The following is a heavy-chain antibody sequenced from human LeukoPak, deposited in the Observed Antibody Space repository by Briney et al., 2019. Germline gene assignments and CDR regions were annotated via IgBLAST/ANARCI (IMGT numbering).Heavy chain of an antibody. CDR3: AKASTNWGKFYLDY. CDR1: GFTFSDYY. V-gene: IGHV3-11*01. CDR2: ISSAGNTI. Sequence: GGSLRLSCAASGFTFSDYYMTWIRQAPGKGLEWVSYISSAGNTIYYADSVKGRFTISRDNAKNTLYLQMNSLRAEDTAVYYCAKASTNWGKFYLDYWGQGTLVTVSS. J-gene: IGHJ4*02. D-gene: IGHD7-27*01.